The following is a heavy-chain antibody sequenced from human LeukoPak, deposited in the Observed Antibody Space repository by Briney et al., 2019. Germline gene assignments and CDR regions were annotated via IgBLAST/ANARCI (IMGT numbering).Heavy chain of an antibody. V-gene: IGHV3-21*01. J-gene: IGHJ4*02. CDR3: ARDGRGSGYDFGPLDY. D-gene: IGHD5-12*01. Sequence: GGFLRLSCAASGFTFSSYSMNWVHQAPGKGLEWVSSITSSSSYIYYADSVKGRFTISRDNAKNSLYLQMNSLRAEDTAVYYCARDGRGSGYDFGPLDYWGQGALVTVSS. CDR1: GFTFSSYS. CDR2: ITSSSSYI.